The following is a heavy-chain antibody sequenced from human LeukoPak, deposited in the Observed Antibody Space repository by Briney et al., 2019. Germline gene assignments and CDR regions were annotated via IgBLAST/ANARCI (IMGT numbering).Heavy chain of an antibody. CDR2: ISSSSSYI. D-gene: IGHD3-22*01. CDR3: ARDLSSSGNLDY. CDR1: GVTFSSYS. J-gene: IGHJ4*02. Sequence: GGSLRLSCAASGVTFSSYSMNWVSQAPGKGLEWVSSISSSSSYIYYADSVKGRFTISRDNAKNSLYLQMNSLRAEDTAVYYCARDLSSSGNLDYWGQGTLVTVSS. V-gene: IGHV3-21*01.